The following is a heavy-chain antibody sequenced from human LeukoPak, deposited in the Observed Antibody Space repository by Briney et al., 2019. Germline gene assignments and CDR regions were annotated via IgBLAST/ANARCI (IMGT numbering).Heavy chain of an antibody. Sequence: SQTLSLTCTVSGASIRSGDYYWSWIRQPPGKGLEWVGYIYDSGSTYYNPSLKSRITISVDTSENRFSLKLSSVTATDTAVYYCARDCSGGSCYGAFDIWGQGTMVTVSS. V-gene: IGHV4-30-4*01. CDR1: GASIRSGDYY. D-gene: IGHD2-15*01. J-gene: IGHJ3*02. CDR3: ARDCSGGSCYGAFDI. CDR2: IYDSGST.